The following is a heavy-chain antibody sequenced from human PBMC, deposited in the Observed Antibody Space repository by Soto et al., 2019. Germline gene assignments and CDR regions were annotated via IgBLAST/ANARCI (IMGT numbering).Heavy chain of an antibody. Sequence: GGSLRLSCAASGFTVSSNYMSWVRQAPGKGLEWVSVIYSGGSTYYADSVKGRFTISRDNSKNTLYLQMNSLRAEDTAVYYCARDSVAGYCTNGVCSDYYYYYMDVWGKGTTVTVS. D-gene: IGHD2-8*01. CDR1: GFTVSSNY. CDR3: ARDSVAGYCTNGVCSDYYYYYMDV. V-gene: IGHV3-66*01. J-gene: IGHJ6*03. CDR2: IYSGGST.